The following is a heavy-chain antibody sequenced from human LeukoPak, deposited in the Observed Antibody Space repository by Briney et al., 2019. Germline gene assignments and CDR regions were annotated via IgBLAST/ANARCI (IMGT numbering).Heavy chain of an antibody. V-gene: IGHV3-21*06. CDR2: ISSSSSSL. J-gene: IGHJ3*02. CDR3: ARDRDGYNHASDI. Sequence: GGSLRLSCAASGFTFSSYTMNWVRQAPGKGLEWVSSISSSSSSLYFADSVKGRFTISRDNTKNSLYLQMNSLRGEDTAVYYCARDRDGYNHASDIWGQGTMVTVSS. D-gene: IGHD5-24*01. CDR1: GFTFSSYT.